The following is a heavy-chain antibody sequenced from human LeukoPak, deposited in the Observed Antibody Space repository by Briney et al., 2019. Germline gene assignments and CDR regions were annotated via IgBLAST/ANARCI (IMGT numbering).Heavy chain of an antibody. CDR1: GFTFSSFW. V-gene: IGHV3-7*04. CDR3: ARGKTTDY. D-gene: IGHD1/OR15-1a*01. CDR2: IKHDGSEK. Sequence: GGSLRLSCEASGFTFSSFWMSWVRQAPGKGLEWVANIKHDGSEKNYVDSVKGRFTISRDNAKNSLYLQMNSLRVEDTAVYYCARGKTTDYWGQGTLVTVSS. J-gene: IGHJ4*02.